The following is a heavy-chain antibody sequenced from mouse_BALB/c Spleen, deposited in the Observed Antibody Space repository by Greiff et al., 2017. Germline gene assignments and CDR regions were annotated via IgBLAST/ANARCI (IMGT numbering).Heavy chain of an antibody. J-gene: IGHJ2*01. CDR1: GFTFSSFG. V-gene: IGHV5-17*02. CDR3: ARSAWDY. Sequence: EVKLMESGGGLVQPGGSRKLSCAASGFTFSSFGMHWVRQAPEKGLEWVAYISSGSSTIYYADTVKGRFTISRDNPKNTLFLQMTSLRSEDTAMYYCARSAWDYWGQGTTLTVSS. CDR2: ISSGSSTI. D-gene: IGHD6-1*01.